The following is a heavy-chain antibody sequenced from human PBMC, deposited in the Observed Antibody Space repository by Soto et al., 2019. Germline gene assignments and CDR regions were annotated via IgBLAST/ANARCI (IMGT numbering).Heavy chain of an antibody. V-gene: IGHV4-34*01. CDR2: VNHSGGT. J-gene: IGHJ4*02. Sequence: PSVTLSCPCALYGGSLSADYWNLIRQNPVKALSSIGTVNHSGGTCYIPSLKRRVTISVDTSKCQFSLKLTSVAAADRAVYYCARGSVDTLDSSGLDELWGQGTQVTVS. D-gene: IGHD3-22*01. CDR1: GGSLSADY. CDR3: ARGSVDTLDSSGLDEL.